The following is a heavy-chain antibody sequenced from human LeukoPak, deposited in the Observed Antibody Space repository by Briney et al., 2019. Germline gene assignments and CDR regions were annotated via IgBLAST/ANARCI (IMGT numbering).Heavy chain of an antibody. D-gene: IGHD2-2*02. CDR3: ARRYCSSTSCYTDGEYFQH. Sequence: GASVKVSCKASGYAFTSYDINWVRQATGQGLEWMGWMNPNSGNTGYAQKFQGRVTITRNTSISTAYMELSSLRSEDTAVYYCARRYCSSTSCYTDGEYFQHWGQGTLVTVSS. V-gene: IGHV1-8*03. J-gene: IGHJ1*01. CDR1: GYAFTSYD. CDR2: MNPNSGNT.